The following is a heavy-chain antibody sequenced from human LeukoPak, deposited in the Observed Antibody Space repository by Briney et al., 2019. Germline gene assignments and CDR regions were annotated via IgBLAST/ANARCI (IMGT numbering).Heavy chain of an antibody. J-gene: IGHJ4*02. CDR2: VYHSGST. CDR1: GGSISSGGYS. CDR3: AREGGSGIVDY. D-gene: IGHD2-15*01. Sequence: PSQTLSLTCAVSGGSISSGGYSWSWIRQPPGKGLEGIGYVYHSGSTYYNPSLKSRVTISVDRSKNQFSLKLSSVTAADTAVYYCAREGGSGIVDYWGQGTLVTVSS. V-gene: IGHV4-30-2*01.